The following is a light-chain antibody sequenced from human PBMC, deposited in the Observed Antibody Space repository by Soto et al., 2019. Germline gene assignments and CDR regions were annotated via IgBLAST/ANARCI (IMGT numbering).Light chain of an antibody. V-gene: IGKV3-15*01. CDR1: QNVYTN. CDR3: QQFYTWPVT. CDR2: GAS. J-gene: IGKJ4*01. Sequence: IVMTQSPATLSVSPGERVTFSCRASQNVYTNLAWYQHKPGQAPRLLISGASTGATGIPARFSGSGSGTEFTLTINSLQSEGFAVYYCQQFYTWPVTFGGGTKVDIK.